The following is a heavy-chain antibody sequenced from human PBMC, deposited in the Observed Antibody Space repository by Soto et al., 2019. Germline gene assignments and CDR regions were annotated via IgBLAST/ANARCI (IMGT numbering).Heavy chain of an antibody. CDR1: GGSISSGGYY. Sequence: SETLSLTCTVSGGSISSGGYYWSWIRQHPGKGLEWIGYIYYSGSTYYNPSLKSRVTISVDTSKNQFSLKLSSVTAADTAVYYCARDFRASGGTVITGFRHYYGMDVWGQGTTVTVSS. J-gene: IGHJ6*02. CDR2: IYYSGST. D-gene: IGHD3-22*01. V-gene: IGHV4-31*03. CDR3: ARDFRASGGTVITGFRHYYGMDV.